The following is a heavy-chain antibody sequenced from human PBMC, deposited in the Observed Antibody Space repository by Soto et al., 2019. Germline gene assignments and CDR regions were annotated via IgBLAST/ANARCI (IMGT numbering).Heavy chain of an antibody. CDR2: MDPSDSYN. D-gene: IGHD6-13*01. Sequence: EVQLVQSGAEVKKPGESLRISCKGSGYSFTSYWIIWVRQMPGKGLEWMGTMDPSDSYNNYDPSFQGHVTISGDKSISTAYLHWSSMETSDIAVYYCACSSSVDYGGQGTLVTVSS. CDR3: ACSSSVDY. V-gene: IGHV5-10-1*01. J-gene: IGHJ4*02. CDR1: GYSFTSYW.